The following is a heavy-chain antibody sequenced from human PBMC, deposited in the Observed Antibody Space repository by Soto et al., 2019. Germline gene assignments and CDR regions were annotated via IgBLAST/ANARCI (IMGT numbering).Heavy chain of an antibody. V-gene: IGHV4-34*01. J-gene: IGHJ5*02. CDR3: ARARYYYGSGSFLTTNWFDP. CDR1: GGSFSGYY. D-gene: IGHD3-10*01. Sequence: XATLTLTCAVYGGSFSGYYWSWIRQPPGKGLEWIGEINHSGSTNYNPSLKSRVTISVDTSKNQFSLKLSSVTAADTAVYYCARARYYYGSGSFLTTNWFDPWGQGTLVTVSS. CDR2: INHSGST.